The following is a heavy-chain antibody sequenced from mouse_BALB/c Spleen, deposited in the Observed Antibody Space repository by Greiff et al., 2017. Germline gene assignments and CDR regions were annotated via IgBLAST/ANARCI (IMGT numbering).Heavy chain of an antibody. CDR3: ARSDGYDWFDY. CDR1: GFNIKDTY. D-gene: IGHD2-2*01. V-gene: IGHV14-3*02. CDR2: IDPANGNT. Sequence: EVQLQQSGAELVKPGASVKLSCTASGFNIKDTYMHWVKQRPEQGLEWIGRIDPANGNTKYDPKFQGKATITADTSSNTAYLQLSSLTSEDTAVYYCARSDGYDWFDYWGQGTTLTVSS. J-gene: IGHJ2*01.